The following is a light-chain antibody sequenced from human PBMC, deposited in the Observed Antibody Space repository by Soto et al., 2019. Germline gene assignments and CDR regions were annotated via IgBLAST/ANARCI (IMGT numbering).Light chain of an antibody. CDR1: QSISIW. Sequence: DTQMTQSHSTLSASVGDRVTITCRASQSISIWLAWYQQKPGKAPNILIYDASTLVSGVPSRFSGSGSGTEFTLTISSLQPDDFATYYCQQYNNYFSWTFGQGTKVDIK. CDR2: DAS. CDR3: QQYNNYFSWT. J-gene: IGKJ1*01. V-gene: IGKV1-5*01.